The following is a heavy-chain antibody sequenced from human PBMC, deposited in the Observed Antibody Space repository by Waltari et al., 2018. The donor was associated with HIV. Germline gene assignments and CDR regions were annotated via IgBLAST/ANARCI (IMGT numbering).Heavy chain of an antibody. CDR3: AKASYSGLSLAVLHFDY. Sequence: EVQLLESGGDLVKPGGSLRLSCAASGFSFSLYAMRWVRQAPGKRLEWVSTISNSGSSSYYADSVKGQFTISRDNSKRTLYLHMNSLRDEHTGIYYCAKASYSGLSLAVLHFDYWGLGTLVTVSS. J-gene: IGHJ4*02. CDR1: GFSFSLYA. CDR2: ISNSGSSS. D-gene: IGHD5-12*01. V-gene: IGHV3-23*01.